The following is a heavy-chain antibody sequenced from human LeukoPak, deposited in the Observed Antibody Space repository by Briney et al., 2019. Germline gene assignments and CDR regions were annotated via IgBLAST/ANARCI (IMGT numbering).Heavy chain of an antibody. J-gene: IGHJ3*02. V-gene: IGHV5-51*01. CDR3: ARLGRYYGSGSSGAFDI. D-gene: IGHD3-10*01. Sequence: GESLKISCTASGYSFTSYWIGWVRQMPGKGLEWMGIIYPGDSDTRYSPSFQGQVTISADKSISTAYLQWSSLKASDTAMYYCARLGRYYGSGSSGAFDIWGQGTMVTVSS. CDR1: GYSFTSYW. CDR2: IYPGDSDT.